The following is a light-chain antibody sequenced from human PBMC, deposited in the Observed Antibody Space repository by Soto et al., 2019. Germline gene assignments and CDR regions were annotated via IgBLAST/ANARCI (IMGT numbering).Light chain of an antibody. CDR3: QQYNSYLYT. Sequence: DIQMTQSPSTLSAFVGDRVTITCRASQSISTWLAWYQLKPGKAPKLLIYEASSLETVVPSRFSGRGSGTEFTLTISNLQPDDFATYYCQQYNSYLYTFGQGTMLEIK. CDR2: EAS. CDR1: QSISTW. V-gene: IGKV1-5*03. J-gene: IGKJ2*01.